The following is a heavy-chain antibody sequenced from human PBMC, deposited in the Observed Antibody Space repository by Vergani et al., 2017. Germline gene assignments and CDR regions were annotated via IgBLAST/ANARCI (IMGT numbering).Heavy chain of an antibody. CDR3: ARHSTVEWLVKLGWIDP. V-gene: IGHV4-39*01. J-gene: IGHJ5*02. CDR1: DSSIMTNPY. CDR2: IYYSGST. Sequence: QVQLQESGPGLVKPSETLTLTCDVSDSSIMTNPYWCWIRQPPGKGLEWIASIYYSGSTYYNPSIKSRVTISVDTSKNQFSLKLSSVTAADTAVYFCARHSTVEWLVKLGWIDPWGQGILVTVSS. D-gene: IGHD6-19*01.